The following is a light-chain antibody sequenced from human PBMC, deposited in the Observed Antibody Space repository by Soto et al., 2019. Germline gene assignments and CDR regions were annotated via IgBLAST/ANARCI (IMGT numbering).Light chain of an antibody. CDR3: QQYNSYPWT. J-gene: IGKJ1*01. V-gene: IGKV1-5*01. CDR2: DAS. CDR1: QSISSW. Sequence: DIQMTQSPSTLSASVGDRVTITCRASQSISSWLAWYQQKPRKAPKLLIYDASSLESGVPSRYSGSGSGTEFTLTISSPQPDDFATYYCQQYNSYPWTFGQGTKVDIK.